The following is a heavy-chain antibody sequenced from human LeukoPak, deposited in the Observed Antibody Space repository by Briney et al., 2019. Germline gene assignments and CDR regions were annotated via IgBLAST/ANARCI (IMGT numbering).Heavy chain of an antibody. V-gene: IGHV1-46*01. CDR3: ARDNSVEDTAWWFDP. J-gene: IGHJ5*02. CDR1: GYTFTSYY. Sequence: ASVKVSCKASGYTFTSYYMHWVRQAPGQGLEGMGIINPSGGSTSYAQKFQGRVTMTRDMSTSTDYLELSSLRSEDTAVYYCARDNSVEDTAWWFDPWGQGTLVTVSS. CDR2: INPSGGST. D-gene: IGHD4-23*01.